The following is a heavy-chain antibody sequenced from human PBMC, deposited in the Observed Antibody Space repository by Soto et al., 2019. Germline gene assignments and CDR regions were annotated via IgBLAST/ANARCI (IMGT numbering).Heavy chain of an antibody. D-gene: IGHD3-16*02. CDR2: IYSGGST. Sequence: GGSLRLSCAASGFTVSSKYMSWVRQAPGKGLEWVSVIYSGGSTYYADSVKGRFTISRDNSKNTLYLQMNSLRAEDTAVYYCARSVTFGGVIVVDAFDIWGQGTMVTVSS. CDR1: GFTVSSKY. CDR3: ARSVTFGGVIVVDAFDI. V-gene: IGHV3-66*01. J-gene: IGHJ3*02.